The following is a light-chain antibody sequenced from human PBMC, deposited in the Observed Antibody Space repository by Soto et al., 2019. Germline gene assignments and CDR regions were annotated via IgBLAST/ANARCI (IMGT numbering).Light chain of an antibody. CDR1: QSITRN. Sequence: EIVMTQSPATLSVSPGERATLSCRASQSITRNLAWYQQSPGQAPRLLIYGASTRATGIPARFSGSGSGTEFTLTINSLQSEDFAVYYCQQYNGKTFGQGTKVDIK. V-gene: IGKV3-15*01. J-gene: IGKJ1*01. CDR2: GAS. CDR3: QQYNGKT.